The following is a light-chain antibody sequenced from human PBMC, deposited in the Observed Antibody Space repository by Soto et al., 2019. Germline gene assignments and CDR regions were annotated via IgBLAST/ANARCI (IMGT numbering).Light chain of an antibody. J-gene: IGLJ2*01. CDR2: EVN. V-gene: IGLV2-8*01. CDR1: SSDVGGYKY. Sequence: QSALTQPPSASGSPGQSVTISCTGTSSDVGGYKYVSWYRQHPGKAPKLMIYEVNKRPSGVPDRFSGSKSGNTASLTVSGLQDEDEADYYCSSYAGSNFVVFGGGTKVTVL. CDR3: SSYAGSNFVV.